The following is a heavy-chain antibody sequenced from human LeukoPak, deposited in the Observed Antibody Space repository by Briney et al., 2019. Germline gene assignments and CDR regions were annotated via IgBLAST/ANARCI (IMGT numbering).Heavy chain of an antibody. J-gene: IGHJ4*02. CDR3: ARNAGDY. D-gene: IGHD1-1*01. Sequence: SETLSLTCTVSGGSISDFYWSWIRQPAGKGLEWIGRIYISGNTNYNPSLKCRVTMSLDTSKNHFSLRLRSVTAADTAVYYCARNAGDYWGQGTLVTVSS. V-gene: IGHV4-4*07. CDR2: IYISGNT. CDR1: GGSISDFY.